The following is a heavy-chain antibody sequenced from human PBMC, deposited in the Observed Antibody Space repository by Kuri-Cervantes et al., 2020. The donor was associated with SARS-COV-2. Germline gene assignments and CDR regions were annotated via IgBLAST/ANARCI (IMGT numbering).Heavy chain of an antibody. D-gene: IGHD2-15*01. Sequence: ASVKVTFKASTYTFTTYGISWVRLAPGQGLEWMGWISAYNGNTNYAQNLQGRVTMTTDTSTNTAYMELRSLRSDDTAVYYFARDLGWPVVGWLDPWGRGTTVTVSS. J-gene: IGHJ5*01. CDR1: TYTFTTYG. CDR3: ARDLGWPVVGWLDP. V-gene: IGHV1-18*01. CDR2: ISAYNGNT.